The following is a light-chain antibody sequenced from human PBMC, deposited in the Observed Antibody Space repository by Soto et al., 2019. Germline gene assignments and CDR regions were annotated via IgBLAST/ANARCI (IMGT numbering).Light chain of an antibody. CDR2: DVS. J-gene: IGLJ3*02. CDR1: NRDIGNYNF. Sequence: QSALTQPRSVSGSPGQSVTISCTGTNRDIGNYNFVSWYQQHPGKAPKVMIYDVSKRPSGVPDRFSGSKPGNTASLTISGLQAEDEADYYCCSYPGSHTWVFGGGTKLTVL. V-gene: IGLV2-11*01. CDR3: CSYPGSHTWV.